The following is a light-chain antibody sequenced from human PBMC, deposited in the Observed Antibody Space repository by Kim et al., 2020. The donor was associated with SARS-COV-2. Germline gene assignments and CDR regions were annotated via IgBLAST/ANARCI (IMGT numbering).Light chain of an antibody. CDR3: QSYDSSKDCV. CDR1: SGSIASSY. V-gene: IGLV6-57*03. CDR2: DDN. Sequence: KTVTSSCTRSSGSIASSYLHWYQQRPGSAPSTVIYDDNERPSGVPDRFSGSIDSSSNTASLTISGLRTEDEADYYCQSYDSSKDCVFGGGTQLTVL. J-gene: IGLJ3*02.